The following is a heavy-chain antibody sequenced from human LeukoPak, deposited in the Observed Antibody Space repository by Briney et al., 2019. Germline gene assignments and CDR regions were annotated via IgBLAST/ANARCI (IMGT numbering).Heavy chain of an antibody. D-gene: IGHD2/OR15-2a*01. V-gene: IGHV3-7*01. CDR3: ASFEYKFSF. CDR1: GVTFSDFW. Sequence: GGSLRLSCEASGVTFSDFWMTWVRQAPGKGLEWVATMNQDESQKYYVDSVKGRFTISRDNAKNALFLQMNSLRGEDTAIYYCASFEYKFSFGGQGTLVTVSS. J-gene: IGHJ4*02. CDR2: MNQDESQK.